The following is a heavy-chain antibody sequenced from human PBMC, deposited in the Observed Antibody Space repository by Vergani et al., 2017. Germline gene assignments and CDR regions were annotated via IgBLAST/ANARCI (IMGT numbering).Heavy chain of an antibody. Sequence: QVQLQVSGPGLVQPAETLSLTCVVSNSSINSNYYWGWIRQSPGKRLEWIGSVSHSGSTFSNPSLKSRVTISVDKSKKLISLILNSVTAADTAVYYCVRDAINYDVLTGYYIGLDSWGQGTLVTVSS. CDR2: VSHSGST. CDR3: VRDAINYDVLTGYYIGLDS. J-gene: IGHJ4*02. D-gene: IGHD3-9*01. CDR1: NSSINSNYY. V-gene: IGHV4-38-2*01.